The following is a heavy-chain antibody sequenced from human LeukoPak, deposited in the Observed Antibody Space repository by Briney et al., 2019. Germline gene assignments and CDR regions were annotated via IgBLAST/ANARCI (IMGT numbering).Heavy chain of an antibody. J-gene: IGHJ4*02. Sequence: SETLSLTCTVSGGSISSGSYYWSWIRQPAGKGLEWIGYIYYSGSTNYNPSLKSRVTISVDTSKNQFSLKLSSVTAADTAVYYCAREGGSYYFDYWGQGTLVTVSS. D-gene: IGHD1-26*01. CDR1: GGSISSGSYY. V-gene: IGHV4-61*10. CDR3: AREGGSYYFDY. CDR2: IYYSGST.